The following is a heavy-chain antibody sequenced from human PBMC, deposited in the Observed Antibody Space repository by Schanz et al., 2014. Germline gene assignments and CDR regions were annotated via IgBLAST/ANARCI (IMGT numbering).Heavy chain of an antibody. J-gene: IGHJ4*02. CDR3: ARVRTIYGSGAMGY. Sequence: VQLVESGGGVVQPGRSLRLSCAASGFTFSVYWMHWVRQPPGEGLVSVSRISGDGTTTSYADSVKGRFTISRDNAKNTLYLQMNSLRAEDTAVYYCARVRTIYGSGAMGYWGQGTLVTVSS. D-gene: IGHD3-10*01. CDR2: ISGDGTTT. V-gene: IGHV3-74*02. CDR1: GFTFSVYW.